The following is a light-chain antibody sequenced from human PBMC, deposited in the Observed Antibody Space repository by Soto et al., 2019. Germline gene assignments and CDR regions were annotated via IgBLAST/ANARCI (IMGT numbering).Light chain of an antibody. CDR3: QQYGSSHPTLT. CDR2: GRS. J-gene: IGKJ4*01. Sequence: EIVLTQSPGTLSLSPGERATLSCRASQSISSSYLAWYQQKPGQAPRLLIYGRSSRATGIPDRFSGSGSGTDVTLTNSRLEPEDFALYYGQQYGSSHPTLTFGGGTKVEIK. V-gene: IGKV3-20*01. CDR1: QSISSSY.